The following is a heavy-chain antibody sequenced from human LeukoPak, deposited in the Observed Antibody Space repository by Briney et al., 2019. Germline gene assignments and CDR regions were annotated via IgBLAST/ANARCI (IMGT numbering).Heavy chain of an antibody. V-gene: IGHV4-28*03. CDR3: ARETTVTTRPPLGY. CDR2: IYYSGST. J-gene: IGHJ4*02. Sequence: SDTLSLTCAVSGYAMSSSNWWGWIRQPPGKELEWIGYIYYSGSTDYNPSLKSRVTMSIHTSKNQFSLKLTSVSALDTAVYYCARETTVTTRPPLGYWGQGTLVTVSS. D-gene: IGHD4-17*01. CDR1: GYAMSSSNW.